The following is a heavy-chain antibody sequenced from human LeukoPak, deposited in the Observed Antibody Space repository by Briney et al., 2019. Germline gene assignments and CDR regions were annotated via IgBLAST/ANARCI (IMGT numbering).Heavy chain of an antibody. CDR1: GFTFSSYA. J-gene: IGHJ3*02. Sequence: PGGSLRLSCAASGFTFSSYAMHWVHQAPGKGLEYVSAISSNGGSTYYANSVKGRFTISRDNSKNTLYLQMGSLRAEDMAVYYCARESVVWGAFDIWGQGTMVTVSS. V-gene: IGHV3-64*01. CDR3: ARESVVWGAFDI. D-gene: IGHD2-2*01. CDR2: ISSNGGST.